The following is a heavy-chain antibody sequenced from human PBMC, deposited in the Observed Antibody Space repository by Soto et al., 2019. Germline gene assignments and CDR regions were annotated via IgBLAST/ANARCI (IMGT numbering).Heavy chain of an antibody. CDR3: ARGGTYSNLLIRDYFDP. CDR1: GGSFSGYY. J-gene: IGHJ5*02. V-gene: IGHV4-34*01. CDR2: INHSGST. Sequence: PSETLSLTCAVYGGSFSGYYWSWIRQPPGKGLEWIGEINHSGSTNYNPSLKSRVTISVDTSKNQFSLKLSSVTAADTAVYYCARGGTYSNLLIRDYFDPWGQGTRVTVSS. D-gene: IGHD6-13*01.